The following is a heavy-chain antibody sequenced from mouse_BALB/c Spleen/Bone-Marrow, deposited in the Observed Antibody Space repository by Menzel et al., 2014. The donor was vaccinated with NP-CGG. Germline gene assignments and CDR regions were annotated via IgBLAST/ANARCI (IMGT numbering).Heavy chain of an antibody. CDR3: ARHAYYDQTEVSFVY. J-gene: IGHJ3*01. D-gene: IGHD2-4*01. V-gene: IGHV5-9-2*01. CDR2: IRGGGGYT. CDR1: GFTFSNYG. Sequence: EVMLVESGGGLVKSGGSLKLSCAASGFTFSNYGMSWVRQTPEKRLEWVATIRGGGGYTFYSDSVKGRFTISRDNAKNNLYLQLSSLRSEDTAVYYCARHAYYDQTEVSFVYWGQGTLVTVSA.